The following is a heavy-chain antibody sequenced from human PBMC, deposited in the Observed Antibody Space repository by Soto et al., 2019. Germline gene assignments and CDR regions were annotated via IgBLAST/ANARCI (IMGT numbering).Heavy chain of an antibody. J-gene: IGHJ4*02. CDR2: INPNSGGT. CDR1: GYTFTGYY. D-gene: IGHD2-15*01. CDR3: ARRYCSGGSCYLDY. V-gene: IGHV1-2*02. Sequence: PSVKVSCKASGYTFTGYYMHWVRQAPGQGLEWMGWINPNSGGTNYAQKFQGRVTMTRDTSISTAYMELSRLRSDDTAVYYCARRYCSGGSCYLDYWGQGTLVTVSS.